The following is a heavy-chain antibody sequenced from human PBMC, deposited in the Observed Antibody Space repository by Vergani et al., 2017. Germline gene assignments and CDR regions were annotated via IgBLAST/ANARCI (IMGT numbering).Heavy chain of an antibody. Sequence: EVQLVESGGGLVQPGRSLRLSCTASGFTFGDYAMSWFRQAPGKGLEWVGFIRSKAYGGTTEYAASVKGRFTISRDDSKSIAYLQMNSLKTEDTAVYYCARETSYYYDSSIKRVWYYFDYWGQGTLVTVSS. CDR2: IRSKAYGGTT. CDR1: GFTFGDYA. J-gene: IGHJ4*02. V-gene: IGHV3-49*03. CDR3: ARETSYYYDSSIKRVWYYFDY. D-gene: IGHD3-22*01.